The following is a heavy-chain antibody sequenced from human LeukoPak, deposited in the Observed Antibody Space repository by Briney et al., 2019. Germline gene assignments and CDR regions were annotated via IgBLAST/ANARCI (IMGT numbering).Heavy chain of an antibody. Sequence: SETLSLTCTVSGGSISSYYWSWIRQPPGKGLEWIGYIYYSGSTNYNPSLKSRVTISVDTSKNQFSLKLSSVTAADTAVYCCARSPIAVAGAFDYWGQGTLVTVSS. CDR2: IYYSGST. CDR1: GGSISSYY. CDR3: ARSPIAVAGAFDY. J-gene: IGHJ4*02. V-gene: IGHV4-59*08. D-gene: IGHD6-19*01.